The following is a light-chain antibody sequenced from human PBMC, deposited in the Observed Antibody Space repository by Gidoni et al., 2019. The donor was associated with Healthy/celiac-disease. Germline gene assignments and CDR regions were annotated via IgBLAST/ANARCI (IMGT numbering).Light chain of an antibody. CDR1: QSVSSN. CDR2: GAS. J-gene: IGKJ3*01. Sequence: EIVMTQSPATLSVSPGERATISCRASQSVSSNLAWYQQKPGQAPRLLIYGASTRATGIPARFSGSGSGTEFTLTISSLQSEDFAVYYCQQYNNWPPFTCGPGTKVDIK. CDR3: QQYNNWPPFT. V-gene: IGKV3D-15*01.